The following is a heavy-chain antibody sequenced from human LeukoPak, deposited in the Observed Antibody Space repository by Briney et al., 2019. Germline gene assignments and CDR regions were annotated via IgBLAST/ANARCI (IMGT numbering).Heavy chain of an antibody. J-gene: IGHJ4*02. CDR1: GDSISSSSYY. Sequence: SETLSLTCSVSGDSISSSSYYWGWIRQPPGKGLEWIGNIYYSGSTNYNPSLKSLSTISVATSKNQYSLKLSSVTAADTAVYYCARRKQPTGRYYGSGSSNAPNFDYWGQGNLVTGSS. CDR2: IYYSGST. V-gene: IGHV4-61*05. CDR3: ARRKQPTGRYYGSGSSNAPNFDY. D-gene: IGHD3-10*01.